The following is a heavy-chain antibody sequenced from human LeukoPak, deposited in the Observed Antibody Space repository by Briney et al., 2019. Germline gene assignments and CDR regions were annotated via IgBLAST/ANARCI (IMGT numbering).Heavy chain of an antibody. V-gene: IGHV3-30*14. D-gene: IGHD3-10*01. Sequence: PGRSLRLSCAASGFTFNTYAMDWVRQAPGKGLEWVAIISYDGGNKYYADSVKGRLTISRDNSKNTLCLQMNSLRVEDTAVYYCARPTRGVIIDHLDYRGQGTLVTVSP. J-gene: IGHJ4*02. CDR2: ISYDGGNK. CDR3: ARPTRGVIIDHLDY. CDR1: GFTFNTYA.